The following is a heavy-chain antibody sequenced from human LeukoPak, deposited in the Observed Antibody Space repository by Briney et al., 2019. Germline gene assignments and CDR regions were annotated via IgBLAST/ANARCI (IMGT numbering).Heavy chain of an antibody. CDR1: GFTFSNYG. D-gene: IGHD1-14*01. CDR3: ARDPGNYFDY. J-gene: IGHJ4*02. CDR2: IWYDGSNK. Sequence: GRSLRLSCATSGFTFSNYGMHWVRQAPGKGLEWVAVIWYDGSNKYYADSVKGRFTISRDNSKNTLYLQMNSLRAEDTAVYYCARDPGNYFDYWGQGTLVTVSS. V-gene: IGHV3-33*01.